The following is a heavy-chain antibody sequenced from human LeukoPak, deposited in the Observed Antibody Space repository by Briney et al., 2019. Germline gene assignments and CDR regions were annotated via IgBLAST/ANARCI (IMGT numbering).Heavy chain of an antibody. CDR1: GGSISSSSYR. D-gene: IGHD4-23*01. J-gene: IGHJ4*02. CDR2: FYNGET. V-gene: IGHV4-39*01. Sequence: PSETLSLTCAVSGGSISSSSYRWGWIRQPPGKGLEWIGSFYNGETSYNPSLKSRVIISVDTSKNQISLKLSSVTAADTAVYYCARHRYFGGNLVDSWGRGILVSVSP. CDR3: ARHRYFGGNLVDS.